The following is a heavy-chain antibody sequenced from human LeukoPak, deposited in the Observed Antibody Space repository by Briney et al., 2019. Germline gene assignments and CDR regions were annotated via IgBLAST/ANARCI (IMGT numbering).Heavy chain of an antibody. Sequence: TSETLSLTCTVSGGSISSYYWTWIRQPPGKGLEWIGLIYYSGSANYNPSLKSRVTISVDTSTNQISLKLSSVTAADTAVYYCARGWDTGYGYYGMDVWGQGTAVTVSS. CDR1: GGSISSYY. CDR3: ARGWDTGYGYYGMDV. J-gene: IGHJ6*02. D-gene: IGHD5-18*01. CDR2: IYYSGSA. V-gene: IGHV4-59*12.